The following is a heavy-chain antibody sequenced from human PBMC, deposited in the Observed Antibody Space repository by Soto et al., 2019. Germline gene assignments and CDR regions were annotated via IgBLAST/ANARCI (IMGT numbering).Heavy chain of an antibody. D-gene: IGHD3-22*01. V-gene: IGHV1-69*05. Sequence: QVQLVQSGAEVKKPGSSVKVSCKASGGTFSSYAISWVRQAPGQGLEWMGGIIPIFGTANYAQKFQGRVTITTDDSTSTACMERSSLRSEATAVYYCARVRLLPNWACDIWGQGTMVTVSS. CDR3: ARVRLLPNWACDI. CDR2: IIPIFGTA. CDR1: GGTFSSYA. J-gene: IGHJ3*02.